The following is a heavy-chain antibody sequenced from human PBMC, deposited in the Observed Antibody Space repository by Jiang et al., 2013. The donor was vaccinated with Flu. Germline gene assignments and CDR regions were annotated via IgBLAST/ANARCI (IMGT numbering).Heavy chain of an antibody. CDR2: IRHTGKT. V-gene: IGHV4-34*01. J-gene: IGHJ5*01. CDR3: VRESRDYGDYPWTCCFES. D-gene: IGHD4-17*01. CDR1: GASFTDYY. Sequence: LLKPSETLSLTCTVYGASFTDYYWTWVRQPPGKGLDWIGEIRHTGKTSYNPSLKSRVTISVDTSKNHFSLKLSSVTAADTAVYYCVRESRDYGDYPWTCCFESWGQGTLVTVSS.